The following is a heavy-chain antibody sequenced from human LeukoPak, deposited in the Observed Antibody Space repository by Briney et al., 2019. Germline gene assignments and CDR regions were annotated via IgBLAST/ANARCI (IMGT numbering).Heavy chain of an antibody. Sequence: SETLSLTCAVYGRSFSGYYWSWIRQPPGKGLEWIGEMNHSGSTNYNPSLKSRVTISVDTSKNQFSLKLSSVTAADTAVYYCASGHSSGKGGRTSTQSTYYYYMDVWVKGTTVTVSS. CDR1: GRSFSGYY. CDR3: ASGHSSGKGGRTSTQSTYYYYMDV. J-gene: IGHJ6*03. CDR2: MNHSGST. V-gene: IGHV4-34*01. D-gene: IGHD6-19*01.